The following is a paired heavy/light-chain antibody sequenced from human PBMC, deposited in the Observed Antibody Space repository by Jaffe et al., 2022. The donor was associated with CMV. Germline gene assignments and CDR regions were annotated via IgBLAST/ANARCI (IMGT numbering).Light chain of an antibody. CDR3: ATWDDSLLWV. CDR1: SSNIGSNF. V-gene: IGLV1-47*01. J-gene: IGLJ3*02. Sequence: QSVLTQPPSASGTPGQGVTISCSGSSSNIGSNFVFWYQQLPGTAPKLLISRNNQRPSGVPDRFSGSKSGTSASLAISGLRSEDEADYYCATWDDSLLWVFGGGTKLTVL. CDR2: RNN.
Heavy chain of an antibody. CDR3: ARGRPVTTFYYNNGLDV. Sequence: QVQLQQWGAGLLKPSETLSLTCAVYGGSFSGHYWSWIRQPPGKGLEWIGEINHSGSSNNNPSLKSRVTISIDTSKNQFSLRLSSVTAGDTAVYYCARGRPVTTFYYNNGLDVWGQGTTVTVSS. J-gene: IGHJ6*02. CDR2: INHSGSS. CDR1: GGSFSGHY. V-gene: IGHV4-34*01. D-gene: IGHD4-17*01.